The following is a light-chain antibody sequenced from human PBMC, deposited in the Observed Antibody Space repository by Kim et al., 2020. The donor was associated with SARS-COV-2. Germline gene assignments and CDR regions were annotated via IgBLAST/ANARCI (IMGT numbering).Light chain of an antibody. J-gene: IGLJ3*02. CDR2: GDN. Sequence: VGISCNRRGRSIDSKYGQWYPQRPGRAPGAVVSGDNQILCGVPDRFSGLMDTSSHSASLTISGLKTEDEADYYCQSYDSSKQAWVFGGGTQLTVL. V-gene: IGLV6-57*03. CDR1: GRSIDSKY. CDR3: QSYDSSKQAWV.